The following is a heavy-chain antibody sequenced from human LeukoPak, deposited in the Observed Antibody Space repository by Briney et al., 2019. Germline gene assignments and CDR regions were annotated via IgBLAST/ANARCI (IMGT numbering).Heavy chain of an antibody. J-gene: IGHJ3*02. CDR1: GFTFSSYG. CDR2: IWYDGSNK. D-gene: IGHD3-10*01. V-gene: IGHV3-33*01. Sequence: GGSLRLSCAASGFTFSSYGMHCVRQAPGKGLEWVAVIWYDGSNKYYADSVKGRFTISRDNSKNTMYLQMNSLRAEDTAVYYCAREYFYGSGSGYDAFDIWGQGTMVTVSS. CDR3: AREYFYGSGSGYDAFDI.